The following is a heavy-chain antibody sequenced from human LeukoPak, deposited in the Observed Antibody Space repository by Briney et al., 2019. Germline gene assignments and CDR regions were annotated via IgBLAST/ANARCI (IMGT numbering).Heavy chain of an antibody. CDR2: IIPIFGTA. CDR3: ARDRPSFPRYYFDY. D-gene: IGHD3-16*02. CDR1: GGTFSSYA. V-gene: IGHV1-69*05. Sequence: GASVKVSCKASGGTFSSYAVSWVRQAPGQGLEWMGGIIPIFGTANYAQKFQGRVTMTRDTSTSTVYMELSSLRSEDTAVYYCARDRPSFPRYYFDYWGQGTLVTVSS. J-gene: IGHJ4*02.